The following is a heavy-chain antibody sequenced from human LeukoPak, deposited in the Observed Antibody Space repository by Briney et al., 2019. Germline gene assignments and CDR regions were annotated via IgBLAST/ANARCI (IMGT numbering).Heavy chain of an antibody. CDR3: ASGELLLDP. D-gene: IGHD1-26*01. CDR2: IYHSGST. CDR1: GGSISSGGYS. J-gene: IGHJ5*02. Sequence: SQTLSLTCAVSGGSISSGGYSWSWIRQPPGKGLEWIGYIYHSGSTNYNPSLKSRVTISVDTSKNQFSLKLSSVTAADTAVYYCASGELLLDPWGQGTLVTVSS. V-gene: IGHV4-30-2*01.